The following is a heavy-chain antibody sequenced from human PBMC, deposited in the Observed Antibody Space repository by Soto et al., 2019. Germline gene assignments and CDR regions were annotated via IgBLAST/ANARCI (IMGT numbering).Heavy chain of an antibody. Sequence: GGSLRLSCAASGFTFSSYSMNWVRQAPGKGLEWVSSISSSSYIYYADSVKGRFTISRDNAKNSLYLQMNSLRAEDTAVYYCARQVGRGAAAGGYGMDVWGQGTTVTVSS. CDR2: ISSSSYI. CDR1: GFTFSSYS. J-gene: IGHJ6*02. V-gene: IGHV3-21*01. CDR3: ARQVGRGAAAGGYGMDV. D-gene: IGHD6-13*01.